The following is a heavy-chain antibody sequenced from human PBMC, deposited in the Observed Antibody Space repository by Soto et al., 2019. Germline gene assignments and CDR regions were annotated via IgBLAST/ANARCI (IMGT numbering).Heavy chain of an antibody. CDR2: ISSSGSTI. D-gene: IGHD2-8*01. J-gene: IGHJ6*02. V-gene: IGHV3-48*03. Sequence: EVQLVESGGGLVQPGGSLRLSCAASGFTFSSYEMNWVRQAPGKGLEWVSYISSSGSTIYYADSVKGRFTISRDNAKNSLYLQMNSLRAEDTAVYYCARDPPTYCTNGVCYDAGYYYYGMDVWGQGTTVTVSS. CDR3: ARDPPTYCTNGVCYDAGYYYYGMDV. CDR1: GFTFSSYE.